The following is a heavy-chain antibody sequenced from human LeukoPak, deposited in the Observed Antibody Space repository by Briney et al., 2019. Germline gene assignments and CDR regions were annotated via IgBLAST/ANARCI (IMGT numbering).Heavy chain of an antibody. D-gene: IGHD5-18*01. CDR1: GYTFTGYI. Sequence: ASVKVSCKASGYTFTGYIMHWVRQAPGQGLEWMGLINPNSGDTNYAQNFQGRVTMTRDTSISTAYMELNRLRSDDTAVYYCARDANTAMIHYLDNWGQGAPVTVSS. CDR2: INPNSGDT. V-gene: IGHV1-2*02. J-gene: IGHJ4*02. CDR3: ARDANTAMIHYLDN.